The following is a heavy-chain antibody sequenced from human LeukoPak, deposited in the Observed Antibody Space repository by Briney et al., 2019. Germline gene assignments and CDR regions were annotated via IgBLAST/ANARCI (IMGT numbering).Heavy chain of an antibody. V-gene: IGHV3-23*01. J-gene: IGHJ3*02. Sequence: PGGSLRLSCAVSGITLSNYGMSWVRQAPGKGLEWVADISDSGGRTNYADSVKGRFTISRDNAKNSLYLQMNSLRAEDTALYYCARGYESDAFDIWGQGTMVTVSS. CDR3: ARGYESDAFDI. CDR1: GITLSNYG. CDR2: ISDSGGRT. D-gene: IGHD3-3*01.